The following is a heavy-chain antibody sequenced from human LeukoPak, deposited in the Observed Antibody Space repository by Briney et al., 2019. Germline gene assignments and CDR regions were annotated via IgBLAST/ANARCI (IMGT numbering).Heavy chain of an antibody. D-gene: IGHD3-22*01. Sequence: SETLSLTCTVSGGSISSYYWSWIRQPPGKGLEWIGYIYYSGSTNYNPSLKSRATISVDKSKNQLSLNLRSVTAADTAVYYCVVSMIVADAFDVWGQGTRVTVSS. CDR3: VVSMIVADAFDV. V-gene: IGHV4-59*01. CDR2: IYYSGST. J-gene: IGHJ3*01. CDR1: GGSISSYY.